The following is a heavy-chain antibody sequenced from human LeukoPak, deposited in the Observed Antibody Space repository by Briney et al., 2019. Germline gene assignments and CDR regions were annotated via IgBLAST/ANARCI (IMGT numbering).Heavy chain of an antibody. CDR1: GGTFSSYA. V-gene: IGHV1-69*05. CDR2: IIPVFGTA. J-gene: IGHJ6*04. Sequence: ASVKVSCKDSGGTFSSYAISWVRQAPEQGLGWMGGIIPVFGTANYAQKLQGRVTITTDESTSTAYMELSSLRSEDTAVYYCVAESIAARPVWGKGTTVTVSS. CDR3: VAESIAARPV. D-gene: IGHD6-6*01.